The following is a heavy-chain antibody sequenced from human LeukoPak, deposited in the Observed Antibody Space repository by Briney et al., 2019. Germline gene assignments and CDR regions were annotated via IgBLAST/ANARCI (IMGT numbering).Heavy chain of an antibody. V-gene: IGHV3-74*01. J-gene: IGHJ4*02. Sequence: PGGSLRLSCAASGFTFSSYWMHWVRQAPGKGLVSVSRINSDGSSTNYADSVKGRFTISRDNAKNTLYLQMNSLRAEDTAVYYCARDLSEYGWFGELYYWGQGTLVTVSS. CDR3: ARDLSEYGWFGELYY. CDR1: GFTFSSYW. CDR2: INSDGSST. D-gene: IGHD3-10*01.